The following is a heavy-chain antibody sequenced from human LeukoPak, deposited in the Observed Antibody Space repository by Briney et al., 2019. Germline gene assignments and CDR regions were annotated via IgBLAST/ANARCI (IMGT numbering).Heavy chain of an antibody. CDR2: ISYDGSNK. Sequence: GGSLRLSCAASGFTFSSYAIHWVRQAPGKGLEWVAVISYDGSNKYYADSVKGRFTISRDNSKNTLYLQMNSLRAEDTAVYYCARDEGYYDSSGYYDYWGQGTLVTVSS. D-gene: IGHD3-22*01. V-gene: IGHV3-30*04. J-gene: IGHJ4*02. CDR1: GFTFSSYA. CDR3: ARDEGYYDSSGYYDY.